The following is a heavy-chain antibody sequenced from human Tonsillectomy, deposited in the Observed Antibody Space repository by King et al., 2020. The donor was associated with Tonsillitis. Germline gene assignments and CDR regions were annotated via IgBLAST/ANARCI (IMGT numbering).Heavy chain of an antibody. D-gene: IGHD3-22*01. CDR2: NFHSGST. CDR1: GGSINSGGYD. CDR3: ARTYYYDSSGYHYYFDY. Sequence: QLQESGPGLVKPSQTLSLTCTVAGGSINSGGYDWSWIRQHPGKVREWSADNFHSGSTYYHPALTSRVTISVDTSQNQFSLKLSSVTAADTAVYYCARTYYYDSSGYHYYFDYWGQGTLVTVSS. J-gene: IGHJ4*02. V-gene: IGHV4-31*03.